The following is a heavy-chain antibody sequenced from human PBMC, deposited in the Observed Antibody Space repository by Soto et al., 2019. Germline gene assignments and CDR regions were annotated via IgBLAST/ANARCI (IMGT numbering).Heavy chain of an antibody. CDR3: ARSYDILTGRYYYYYGMDV. Sequence: PGGSLRLSCAASGFAFSSYAMSWVRQAPGKGLEWVSAISGSGGSTYYADSVKGRFTISRDNSKNTLYLQMNSLRAEDTAVYYCARSYDILTGRYYYYYGMDVWGQGTTVTVSS. D-gene: IGHD3-9*01. V-gene: IGHV3-23*01. CDR1: GFAFSSYA. J-gene: IGHJ6*02. CDR2: ISGSGGST.